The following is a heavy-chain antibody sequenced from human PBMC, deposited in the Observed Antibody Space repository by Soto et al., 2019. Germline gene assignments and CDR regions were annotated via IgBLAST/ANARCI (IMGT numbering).Heavy chain of an antibody. CDR3: ARERPDGARLDP. CDR1: GGSIGSSSYY. V-gene: IGHV4-30-4*08. CDR2: IYYSGST. J-gene: IGHJ5*02. Sequence: PSETLSLTCTVSGGSIGSSSYYWGWIRQPPGKGLEWIGYIYYSGSTYYNPSLKSRVTISVDTSKNQFSLKLSSVTAADTAVYYCARERPDGARLDPWGQGTLVTVSS. D-gene: IGHD6-6*01.